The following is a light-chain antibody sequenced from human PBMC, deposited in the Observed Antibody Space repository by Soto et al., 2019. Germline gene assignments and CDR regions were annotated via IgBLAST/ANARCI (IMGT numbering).Light chain of an antibody. V-gene: IGKV1-39*01. J-gene: IGKJ4*01. CDR1: QSISSY. CDR3: QQRYSTLLT. Sequence: DIQMTQSPSSLSASVGDRVTINCRASQSISSYLNWYQQKPGKAPKLLIYGASSLQSGVPSRFSGSGSETDFTLTISSLQHEDFATYYCQQRYSTLLTFGGGTKVEIK. CDR2: GAS.